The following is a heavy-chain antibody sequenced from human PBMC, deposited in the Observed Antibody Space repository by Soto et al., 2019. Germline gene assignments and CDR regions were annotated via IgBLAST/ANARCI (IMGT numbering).Heavy chain of an antibody. CDR3: ASGGNWCGP. D-gene: IGHD3-16*01. V-gene: IGHV4-59*01. Sequence: SETLSLTCNVSGGSISNYYWTWVRQSPEKGLEWIGYMYYNGNINYSPSLKSRVTISIVTSQNQFSLTLKSVTAADTAVYYCASGGNWCGPWGQGVLVTVSS. CDR2: MYYNGNI. J-gene: IGHJ5*02. CDR1: GGSISNYY.